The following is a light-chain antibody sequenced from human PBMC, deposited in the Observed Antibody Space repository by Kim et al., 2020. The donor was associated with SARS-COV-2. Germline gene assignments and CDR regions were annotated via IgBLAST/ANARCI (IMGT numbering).Light chain of an antibody. CDR2: DVT. J-gene: IGLJ1*01. CDR1: NSDVGEYNY. CDR3: CSYAGSYTLPYV. V-gene: IGLV2-11*01. Sequence: QSALTQPRSVSGSPGQSVTISCTGTNSDVGEYNYVSWYQQHPGKAPRLIIYDVTKWPSGIPDHFSGSRSGNTASLTISGLQAEDEADYYCCSYAGSYTLPYVFGTGTKVTVL.